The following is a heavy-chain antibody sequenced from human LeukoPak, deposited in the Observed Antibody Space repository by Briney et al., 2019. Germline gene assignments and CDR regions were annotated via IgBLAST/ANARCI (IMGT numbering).Heavy chain of an antibody. V-gene: IGHV4-59*01. CDR1: GGSISSYH. Sequence: SETLSLTCTVSGGSISSYHWSWIRQPPGKGLEWIGYIYYSGSTSYNPSLKSRVTISVDTSKKQFSLKLSSVTAADTAFYYCARYIVSYPHDAFDIWGQGTMVTVSS. CDR3: ARYIVSYPHDAFDI. D-gene: IGHD1-26*01. CDR2: IYYSGST. J-gene: IGHJ3*02.